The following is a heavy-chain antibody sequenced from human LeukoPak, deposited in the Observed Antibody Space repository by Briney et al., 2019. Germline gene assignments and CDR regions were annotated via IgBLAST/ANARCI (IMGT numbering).Heavy chain of an antibody. V-gene: IGHV1-8*01. Sequence: ASVKVSCKASGYTFTNYDINWVRQATGQGLEWMGWMNPNSGNTGYAQKLQGRVTMTTDTSTSTAYMELRSLRSDDTAVYYCARRACSSTSCYENWFDPWGQGTLVTVSS. J-gene: IGHJ5*02. CDR1: GYTFTNYD. CDR2: MNPNSGNT. D-gene: IGHD2-2*01. CDR3: ARRACSSTSCYENWFDP.